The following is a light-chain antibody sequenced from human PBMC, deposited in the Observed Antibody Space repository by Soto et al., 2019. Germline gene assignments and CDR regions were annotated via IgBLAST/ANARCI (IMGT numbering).Light chain of an antibody. CDR2: DAS. V-gene: IGKV3-11*01. CDR1: QSVSSY. CDR3: HQRQSWPRT. J-gene: IGKJ1*01. Sequence: EIMMTQSPATLSVYPGERATLSCRASQSVSSYLAWYQQKPGQAPRLLIYDASNRATGIPARFSGSGSGTDFTLTISDVQPEDFALYYCHQRQSWPRTFGQGTKVDIK.